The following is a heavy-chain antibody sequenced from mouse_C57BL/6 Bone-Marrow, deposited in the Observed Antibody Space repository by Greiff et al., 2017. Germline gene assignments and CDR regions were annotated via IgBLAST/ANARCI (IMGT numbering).Heavy chain of an antibody. D-gene: IGHD3-2*02. Sequence: QVHVKQSGAELARPGASVKLSCKASGYTFTSYGISWVKQRTGQGLEWIGEIYPRSGNTYYNEKFKGKATLTADKSSSTAYMELRSLTSEDSAVYFCARKTAQATAWFAYWGQGTLVTVSA. CDR1: GYTFTSYG. CDR2: IYPRSGNT. V-gene: IGHV1-81*01. J-gene: IGHJ3*01. CDR3: ARKTAQATAWFAY.